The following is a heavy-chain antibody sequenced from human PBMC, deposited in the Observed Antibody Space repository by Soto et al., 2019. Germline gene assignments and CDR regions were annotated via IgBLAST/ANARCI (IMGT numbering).Heavy chain of an antibody. J-gene: IGHJ3*02. CDR3: GFAVATIHAFDI. CDR1: GFTFSSYG. V-gene: IGHV3-33*01. CDR2: IWYDGSNK. D-gene: IGHD5-12*01. Sequence: GGSLRLSCVASGFTFSSYGLHWVRQAPGKGLEWVAVIWYDGSNKYYADSVKGRFSISRDNSKNTLYLQMNSLRAEDTAVYYCGFAVATIHAFDIWGQGTMVTVSS.